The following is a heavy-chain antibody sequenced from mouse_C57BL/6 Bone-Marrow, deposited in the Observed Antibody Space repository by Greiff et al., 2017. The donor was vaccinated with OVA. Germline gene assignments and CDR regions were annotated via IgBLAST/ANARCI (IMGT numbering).Heavy chain of an antibody. J-gene: IGHJ2*01. V-gene: IGHV1-64*01. CDR2: IHPNSGST. D-gene: IGHD1-1*01. CDR3: ARSGGSSLFDY. Sequence: QVQLQQPGAELVKPGASVKLSCKASGYTFTSYWMHWVKQRPGQGLEWIGMIHPNSGSTNYNEKFKSKATLPVDKSSSTAYMQLSSLTSEDSAVYYCARSGGSSLFDYWGQGTTLTVSS. CDR1: GYTFTSYW.